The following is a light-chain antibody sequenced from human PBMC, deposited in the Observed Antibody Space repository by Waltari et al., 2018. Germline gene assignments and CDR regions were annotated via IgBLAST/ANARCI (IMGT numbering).Light chain of an antibody. J-gene: IGKJ1*01. CDR3: QKYVSLPAT. V-gene: IGKV3-20*01. CDR2: DAS. Sequence: EIVLTQSPGTLSLSPGERATLSCRASQRVSRFLAWYPQKPGQAPRLLIYDASTKATGIPDRFSGSGSGTDFSLTISRLGPEDFAVDYCQKYVSLPATFGQGTKVEIK. CDR1: QRVSRF.